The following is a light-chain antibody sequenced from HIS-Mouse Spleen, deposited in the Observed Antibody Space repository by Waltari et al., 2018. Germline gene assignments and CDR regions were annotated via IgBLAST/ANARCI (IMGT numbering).Light chain of an antibody. CDR2: DVS. CDR3: SSYTSSSTEV. V-gene: IGLV2-14*03. CDR1: SSDVGGYNY. J-gene: IGLJ2*01. Sequence: QSALTQPASVSGSPGQSITISCTGTSSDVGGYNYVSWYHQHPGKAPKLMIYDVSNRPSGVSNRFCGSKSGNTASLTISGLQAEDEADYYCSSYTSSSTEVFGGGTKLTVL.